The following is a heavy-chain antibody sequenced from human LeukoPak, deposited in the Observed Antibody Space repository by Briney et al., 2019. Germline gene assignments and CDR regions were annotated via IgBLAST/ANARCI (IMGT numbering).Heavy chain of an antibody. Sequence: GGSLRLSCAASGFSFGDSGMHCVRQVPGRGVEWLCLIRGDGFTRFYADSVKGRFTVSRDNSINSLYLQMKSLKTEDTALYYCVKDRPVLAFWGQGVPVSVSS. V-gene: IGHV3-43*02. CDR1: GFSFGDSG. CDR2: IRGDGFTR. D-gene: IGHD1-14*01. J-gene: IGHJ4*02. CDR3: VKDRPVLAF.